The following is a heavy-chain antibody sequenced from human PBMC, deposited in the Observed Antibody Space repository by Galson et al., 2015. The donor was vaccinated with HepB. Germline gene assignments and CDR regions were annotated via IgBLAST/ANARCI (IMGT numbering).Heavy chain of an antibody. D-gene: IGHD6-19*01. CDR1: GYTFTSYG. J-gene: IGHJ4*02. V-gene: IGHV1-18*01. Sequence: SVKVSCKASGYTFTSYGLTWARQAPGQGLEWMGWISGYNAYPNYAQKFQGRVSMTTDKSTSTAYMELRSLRSDDTAVYYCARVGSSSGFYFDYWGQGTLVTVSS. CDR3: ARVGSSSGFYFDY. CDR2: ISGYNAYP.